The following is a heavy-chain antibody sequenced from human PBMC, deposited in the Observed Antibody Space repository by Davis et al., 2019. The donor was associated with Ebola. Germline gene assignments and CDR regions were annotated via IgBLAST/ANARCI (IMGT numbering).Heavy chain of an antibody. CDR2: ISYDGSNK. J-gene: IGHJ4*02. V-gene: IGHV3-30*04. D-gene: IGHD6-19*01. CDR3: ARDLRGPVAGTDY. Sequence: GESLKISCAASGFTFSSYAMHWVRQAPGKGLEWVAVISYDGSNKYYADSVKGRFTISRDNSKNTLYLQMNSLRAEDTALYYCARDLRGPVAGTDYWGQGTLVTVSS. CDR1: GFTFSSYA.